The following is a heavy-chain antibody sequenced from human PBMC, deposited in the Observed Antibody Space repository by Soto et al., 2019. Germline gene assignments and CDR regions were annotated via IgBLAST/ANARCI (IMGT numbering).Heavy chain of an antibody. CDR2: ICAGGST. CDR1: GFTFSDYA. J-gene: IGHJ5*02. V-gene: IGHV3-23*01. Sequence: PGGSLRLSCTASGFTFSDYAMSWVRQPPGKGLEWVSVICAGGSTYYADSVKGRFTVSRANSKNTLYLQMNSLRASDTAVYYCARHRGIEYSSSRRYTGAWFDPWGQGTLVTVSS. D-gene: IGHD6-13*01. CDR3: ARHRGIEYSSSRRYTGAWFDP.